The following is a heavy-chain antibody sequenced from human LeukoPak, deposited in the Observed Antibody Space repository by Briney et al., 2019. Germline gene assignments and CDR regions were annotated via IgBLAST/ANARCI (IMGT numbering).Heavy chain of an antibody. CDR3: ARGGIAYYGSGSYSSDY. CDR2: INAGNGNT. Sequence: GASVKVSCKASGYTFTSYAMHWVREAPGQRLEWMGWINAGNGNTKYSQKFQGRVTITRDTSASTAYMELSSLRSDDTAVYYCARGGIAYYGSGSYSSDYWGQGTLVTVSS. V-gene: IGHV1-3*01. D-gene: IGHD3-10*01. J-gene: IGHJ4*02. CDR1: GYTFTSYA.